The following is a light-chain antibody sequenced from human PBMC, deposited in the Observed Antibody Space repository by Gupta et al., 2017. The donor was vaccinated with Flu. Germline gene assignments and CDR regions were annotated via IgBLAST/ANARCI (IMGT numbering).Light chain of an antibody. J-gene: IGKJ2*02. CDR2: KVS. CDR3: MQGTSWPGT. Sequence: VNLGQRRSLCSSSSPSDLYRAGNANVNWFQQKPGQSPRRLIYKVSERASGVPARFSGSGSGTEFTLTISRVEAEDVGIYYCMQGTSWPGTFGQGTKLEIK. V-gene: IGKV2-30*01. CDR1: PSDLYRAGNAN.